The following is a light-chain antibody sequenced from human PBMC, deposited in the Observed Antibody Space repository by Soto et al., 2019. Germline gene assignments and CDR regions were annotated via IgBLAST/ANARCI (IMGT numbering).Light chain of an antibody. CDR2: DAS. CDR3: QQRTNWPPT. V-gene: IGKV3-11*01. CDR1: QSVSSY. Sequence: EIVLTQSPATLSLSPGERATLSCRASQSVSSYLAWYQQKPGQAPRLLIYDASNRATGIPARFSGSGSGTDFTRNISSLEPEDFAVYCSQQRTNWPPTLGQGTRLEIK. J-gene: IGKJ5*01.